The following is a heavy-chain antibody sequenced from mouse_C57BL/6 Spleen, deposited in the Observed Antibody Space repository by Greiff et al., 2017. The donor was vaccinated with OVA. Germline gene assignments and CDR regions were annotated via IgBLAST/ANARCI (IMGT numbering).Heavy chain of an antibody. V-gene: IGHV1-42*01. CDR2: INPSTGGT. Sequence: EVQLKQSGPELVKPGASVKISCKASGYSFTGYYMNWVKQSPEKSLEWIGEINPSTGGTTYNQKFKAKATLTVDKSSSTAYMQLKSLTSEDSAVYYCASYYYGSSYDYYAMDYWGQGTSVTVSS. D-gene: IGHD1-1*01. J-gene: IGHJ4*01. CDR3: ASYYYGSSYDYYAMDY. CDR1: GYSFTGYY.